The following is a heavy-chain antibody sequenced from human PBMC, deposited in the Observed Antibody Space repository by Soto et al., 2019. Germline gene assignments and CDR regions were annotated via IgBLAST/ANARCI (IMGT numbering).Heavy chain of an antibody. V-gene: IGHV3-53*01. D-gene: IGHD6-19*01. CDR2: IYTGGYT. J-gene: IGHJ4*02. Sequence: EVQLVESGGGLIQPGGSLRLSCTASGFTVSSNYMSWVRQAPGKGLEWVSVIYTGGYTYYADSVKGRFTISRDNSKNKLSLQMNSLRAEDTAVYFCARGRIAVAGHYSFDLWGQGTLVTVSS. CDR1: GFTVSSNY. CDR3: ARGRIAVAGHYSFDL.